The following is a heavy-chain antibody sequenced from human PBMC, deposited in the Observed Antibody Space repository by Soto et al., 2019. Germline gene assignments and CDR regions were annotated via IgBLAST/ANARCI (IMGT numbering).Heavy chain of an antibody. Sequence: QVQLVESGGGVVQPGRSLRLSCAASGFPFSSFGMHWVHQAPGKGLEWVAVIWYDGSNKYYADSVKGRFTISRDNSKNTLYLQMNNLRAEDTAVYYCARDPSSIAAAGRFDYWGQGTWSASSQ. CDR3: ARDPSSIAAAGRFDY. CDR2: IWYDGSNK. D-gene: IGHD6-13*01. CDR1: GFPFSSFG. J-gene: IGHJ4*02. V-gene: IGHV3-33*01.